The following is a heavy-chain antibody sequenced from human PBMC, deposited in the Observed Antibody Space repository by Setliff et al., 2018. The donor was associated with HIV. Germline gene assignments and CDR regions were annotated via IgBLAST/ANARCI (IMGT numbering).Heavy chain of an antibody. CDR3: ARESPDGLDY. V-gene: IGHV4-61*02. CDR2: IYSNGKT. CDR1: GGSISSRSYY. Sequence: LSLTCTVSGGSISSRSYYWSWLRQPAGKGLEWIGRIYSNGKTDYNPSLKSRVTISEDTSKNQFSLKVNSVTAADTAMYFCARESPDGLDYWGQGTLVTVSS. J-gene: IGHJ4*02. D-gene: IGHD2-8*01.